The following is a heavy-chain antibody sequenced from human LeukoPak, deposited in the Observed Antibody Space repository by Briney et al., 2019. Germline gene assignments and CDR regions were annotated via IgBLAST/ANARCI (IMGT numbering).Heavy chain of an antibody. V-gene: IGHV3-23*01. CDR1: GFTFSSYA. CDR3: AKDIVVVVAALDY. D-gene: IGHD2-15*01. CDR2: ISGSGGST. Sequence: GGSLRLSCAASGFTFSSYAMSWVRQAPGKGLEWVSAISGSGGSTYYADSVKGRFTISRDSSKNTLYLQMNSLRAEDTAVYYCAKDIVVVVAALDYWGQGTLVTVSS. J-gene: IGHJ4*02.